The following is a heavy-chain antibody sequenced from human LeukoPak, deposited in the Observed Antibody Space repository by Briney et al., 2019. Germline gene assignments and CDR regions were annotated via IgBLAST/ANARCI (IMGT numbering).Heavy chain of an antibody. CDR2: IRGSGDST. V-gene: IGHV3-23*01. D-gene: IGHD3-22*01. J-gene: IGHJ4*02. Sequence: GGSLRLSCAASGFTFSSYAMSWVRQAPGKGLEWVSSIRGSGDSTYYADSVKGRFAISRDNSKNTLYLQMNSLRAEDTAVYYCAKSDYYDSSGYYYTTNYFDYWGQGTLVTVSS. CDR1: GFTFSSYA. CDR3: AKSDYYDSSGYYYTTNYFDY.